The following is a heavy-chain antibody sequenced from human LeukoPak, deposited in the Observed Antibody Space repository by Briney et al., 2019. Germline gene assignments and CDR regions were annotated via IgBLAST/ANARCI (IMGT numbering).Heavy chain of an antibody. CDR3: AKGKKSANWFDP. V-gene: IGHV3-9*01. CDR2: ISWNSGSI. CDR1: GFTFSSYA. J-gene: IGHJ5*02. Sequence: GGSLRLSCAASGFTFSSYAMSWVRQAPGKGLEWVSGISWNSGSIGYADSVKGRFTISRDNAKNSLYLQMNSLRAEDAALYYCAKGKKSANWFDPWGQGTLVTVSS.